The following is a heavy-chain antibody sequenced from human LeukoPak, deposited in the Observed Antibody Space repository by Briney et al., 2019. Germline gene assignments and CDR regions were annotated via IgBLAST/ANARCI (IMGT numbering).Heavy chain of an antibody. CDR1: GGPINSDY. J-gene: IGHJ3*02. Sequence: SETLSLTCTVSGGPINSDYWNWLRQPPGQGLEWIGYIYSSGSTNYNPSLNSRVSISLDTSKSQLSLKLGSVTAADTAVYYCARGAGRWAIWGQGTMVTVSS. V-gene: IGHV4-59*01. D-gene: IGHD4-23*01. CDR2: IYSSGST. CDR3: ARGAGRWAI.